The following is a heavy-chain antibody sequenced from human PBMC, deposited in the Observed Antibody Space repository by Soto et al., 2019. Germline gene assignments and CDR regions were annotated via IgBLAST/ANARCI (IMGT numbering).Heavy chain of an antibody. Sequence: SETLSLTCTVSGGSISSYYWSWIRQPPGKGLEWIGYIYYSGSTNYNPSLKSRVTISVDTSKNQFSLKLSSVTAADTAVYYCARAGRYYYDSSGNWFDPWGQGTLVTVSS. V-gene: IGHV4-59*01. CDR1: GGSISSYY. J-gene: IGHJ5*02. D-gene: IGHD3-22*01. CDR3: ARAGRYYYDSSGNWFDP. CDR2: IYYSGST.